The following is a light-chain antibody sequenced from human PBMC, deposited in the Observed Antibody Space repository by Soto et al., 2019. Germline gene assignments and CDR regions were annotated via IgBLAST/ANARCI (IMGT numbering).Light chain of an antibody. V-gene: IGKV3-20*01. CDR3: QQYGTSVGGT. J-gene: IGKJ4*01. CDR2: DVS. Sequence: EFVLTQSPGTLSLSPGERATLSCRASQTVRNNYLAWYQQKPGQAPRLLIYDVSSRATGIPGRFSGSGSGTDFTLTISRLETEDSAVYYCQQYGTSVGGTFGGGTKVDIK. CDR1: QTVRNNY.